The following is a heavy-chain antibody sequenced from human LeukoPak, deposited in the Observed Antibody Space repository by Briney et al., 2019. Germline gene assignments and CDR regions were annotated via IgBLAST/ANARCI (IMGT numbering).Heavy chain of an antibody. D-gene: IGHD6-6*01. CDR3: ARDLLRDSSSSYGY. Sequence: GGSLRLSCAASGFTSSSNAMNWVRQAPGRGLEWVAIISYDGIYKYYADSVKGRFTISRDNSKNTLYLQMNSLRAEDTAVYYCARDLLRDSSSSYGYWGQGTLVTVSS. V-gene: IGHV3-30-3*01. CDR1: GFTSSSNA. CDR2: ISYDGIYK. J-gene: IGHJ4*02.